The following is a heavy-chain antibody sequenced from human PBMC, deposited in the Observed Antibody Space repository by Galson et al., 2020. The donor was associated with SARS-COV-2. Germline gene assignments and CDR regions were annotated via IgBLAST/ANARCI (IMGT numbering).Heavy chain of an antibody. CDR1: GFSLSTSGMC. D-gene: IGHD3-10*01. V-gene: IGHV2-70*11. CDR3: ARKYGSGSPFDY. Sequence: SGPTLVKPTQTLSLICTFSGFSLSTSGMCVSWIRQPPGKALEWLARIDWDDDKYYSTSLKTRLTISKDTSKNQVVLTMTNMDPVDTATYYCARKYGSGSPFDYWGQGTLVTVSS. J-gene: IGHJ4*02. CDR2: IDWDDDK.